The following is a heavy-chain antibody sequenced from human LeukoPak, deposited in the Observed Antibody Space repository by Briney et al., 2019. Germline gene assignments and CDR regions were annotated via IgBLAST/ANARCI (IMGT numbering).Heavy chain of an antibody. CDR2: MNQLGNEK. J-gene: IGHJ4*02. Sequence: GGSLRLSCAASKFTFSDYYMTWVRQAPGKGPEWVAYMNQLGNEKNYLDSVKGRFTISRDNAKNSLYLQMTSLRVEDTAVYYCARGTYYYEFWGQGTLVTVSS. D-gene: IGHD3-16*01. CDR1: KFTFSDYY. CDR3: ARGTYYYEF. V-gene: IGHV3-7*04.